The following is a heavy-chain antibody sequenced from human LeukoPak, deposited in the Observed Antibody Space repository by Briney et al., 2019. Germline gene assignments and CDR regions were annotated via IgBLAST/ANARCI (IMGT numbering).Heavy chain of an antibody. V-gene: IGHV4-30-4*01. CDR1: GASINSGGYY. Sequence: SETLSLTCTVSGASINSGGYYWSWIRQPPGKGLEWIGYISYSGKTYYNPSLKSRVTISVDTSKNQFSLKLSSVTAADTAVYYCAGRDEYCRSGGFCDYWGQGTLVTVSS. CDR2: ISYSGKT. CDR3: AGRDEYCRSGGFCDY. D-gene: IGHD2-2*01. J-gene: IGHJ4*02.